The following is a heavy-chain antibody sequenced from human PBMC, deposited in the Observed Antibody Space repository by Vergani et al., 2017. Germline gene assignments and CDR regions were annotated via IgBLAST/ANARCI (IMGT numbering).Heavy chain of an antibody. D-gene: IGHD1-26*01. CDR2: ISGSGGST. CDR1: GFTFSSYA. V-gene: IGHV3-23*01. CDR3: AKGGSYPYYFDY. Sequence: EVQLLESGGGLVQPGGSLRLSCAASGFTFSSYAMSWVRQAPGKGLEWVSGISGSGGSTYYADSVKGRFTISRDNSKNTLYLQMNSLRAEDTAVYYCAKGGSYPYYFDYWGQGTLVTVSS. J-gene: IGHJ4*02.